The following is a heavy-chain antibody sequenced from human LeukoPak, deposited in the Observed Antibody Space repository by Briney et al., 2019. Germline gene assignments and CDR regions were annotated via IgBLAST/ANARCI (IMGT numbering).Heavy chain of an antibody. J-gene: IGHJ4*02. Sequence: GGSLRLSCAASGFTFSSYSMNWVRQAPGKGLESASAISGSGGSTYYADSVKGRFTISRDNSKNTLYLQMHSLRAEDTAVYYCAKDPYCDILTVYQTYWGQGTLVTVSS. CDR2: ISGSGGST. CDR1: GFTFSSYS. V-gene: IGHV3-23*01. CDR3: AKDPYCDILTVYQTY. D-gene: IGHD3-9*01.